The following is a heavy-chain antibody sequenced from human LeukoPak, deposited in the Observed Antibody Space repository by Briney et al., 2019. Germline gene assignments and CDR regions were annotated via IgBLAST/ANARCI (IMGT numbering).Heavy chain of an antibody. Sequence: GGSLRLSCAAPGFTFDDYGMHCVRQAPGKGLEWVSGISWNSGIIDYADSVKGRFTISRDNAKNSLYLQMNSLRAEDTALYYCAKDMIVHSGYVYAFDIWGQGTMVTVSS. D-gene: IGHD5-12*01. CDR2: ISWNSGII. V-gene: IGHV3-9*01. CDR3: AKDMIVHSGYVYAFDI. J-gene: IGHJ3*02. CDR1: GFTFDDYG.